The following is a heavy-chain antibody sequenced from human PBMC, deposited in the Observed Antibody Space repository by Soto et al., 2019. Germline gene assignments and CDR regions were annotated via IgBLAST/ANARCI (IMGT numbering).Heavy chain of an antibody. CDR1: GGTFSSYA. Sequence: SVKVSCKASGGTFSSYAISWVRQAPGQGLEWMGGIIPIFGTANYAQKFQGRVTITADESTSTAYMELSSLRSEDTAVYYCARADPSVVVAATWWFDPWGQGTLVTVSS. D-gene: IGHD2-15*01. J-gene: IGHJ5*02. CDR3: ARADPSVVVAATWWFDP. CDR2: IIPIFGTA. V-gene: IGHV1-69*13.